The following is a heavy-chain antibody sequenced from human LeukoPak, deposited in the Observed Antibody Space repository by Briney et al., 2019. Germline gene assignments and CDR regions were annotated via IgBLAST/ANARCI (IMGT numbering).Heavy chain of an antibody. CDR3: ATERSGWNGMDV. J-gene: IGHJ6*02. D-gene: IGHD3-3*01. Sequence: ASVKVSCKVSGYTFTELSMHWVRQAPGKGLEWMGGFYPEDGETIYAQKFPGRVTLTEDTSTDTAYMELSSLRSEDTAVYYCATERSGWNGMDVWGQGTTVTVSS. CDR2: FYPEDGET. CDR1: GYTFTELS. V-gene: IGHV1-24*01.